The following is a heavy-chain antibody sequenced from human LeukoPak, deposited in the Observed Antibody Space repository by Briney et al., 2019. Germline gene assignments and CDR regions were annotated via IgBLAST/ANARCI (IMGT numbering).Heavy chain of an antibody. V-gene: IGHV4-30-2*01. D-gene: IGHD3-22*01. CDR2: IYHSGST. J-gene: IGHJ5*02. Sequence: PSQTLSLTCAVSGGSISSGGYSWSWIRQPPGKGLGWIGYIYHSGSTYYNPSLKSRVTISVDRSKNQFSLKLSSVTAADTAVYYCARVGAYYYDSSGYPSESWFDPWGQGTLVTVSS. CDR1: GGSISSGGYS. CDR3: ARVGAYYYDSSGYPSESWFDP.